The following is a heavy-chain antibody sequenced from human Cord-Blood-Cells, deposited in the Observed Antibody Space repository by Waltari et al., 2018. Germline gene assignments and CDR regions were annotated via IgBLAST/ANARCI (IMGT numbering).Heavy chain of an antibody. Sequence: QVQLQQWGAGPLKPSATLSLTCAVYGGSFSGYYWSWIRQHPGQGPVWIGEINHSGSTNYDPSLKSPVSISVDASKNQFSLKRSSVTAADTAVYYCARGYRITIFGVVIARYGMDVWGQGTTGTVSS. CDR3: ARGYRITIFGVVIARYGMDV. V-gene: IGHV4-34*01. D-gene: IGHD3-3*01. J-gene: IGHJ6*02. CDR2: INHSGST. CDR1: GGSFSGYY.